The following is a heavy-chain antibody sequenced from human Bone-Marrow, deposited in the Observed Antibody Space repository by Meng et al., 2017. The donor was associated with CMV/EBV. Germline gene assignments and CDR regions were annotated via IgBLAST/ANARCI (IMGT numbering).Heavy chain of an antibody. V-gene: IGHV3-30*02. CDR2: IRPDGGNK. Sequence: GESRKISWVAAGSDFSNYDMHLVRQSTGKVLEWVALIRPDGGNKYYADSLKGRFTVSRDNSKSTLYLHMNSLRPEDTAVYYYANGGSYYASRKPSGFDHWGQGTLVTVSS. CDR1: GSDFSNYD. D-gene: IGHD3-10*01. CDR3: ANGGSYYASRKPSGFDH. J-gene: IGHJ5*02.